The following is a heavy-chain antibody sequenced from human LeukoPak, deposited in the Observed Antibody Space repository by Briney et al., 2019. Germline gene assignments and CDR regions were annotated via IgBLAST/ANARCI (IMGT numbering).Heavy chain of an antibody. CDR2: IYPGDSDT. D-gene: IGHD3-22*01. J-gene: IGHJ6*02. V-gene: IGHV5-51*01. CDR1: GYSFTSYW. Sequence: GESLKISCKGSGYSFTSYWIGWVRQMPGKGLEWMGIIYPGDSDTRYSPSFQGQVTISADKSISAAYLQWSSLKASDTAMYYCATSTIAFYDSSGYYPANYYYYYGMDVWGQGTTVTVSS. CDR3: ATSTIAFYDSSGYYPANYYYYYGMDV.